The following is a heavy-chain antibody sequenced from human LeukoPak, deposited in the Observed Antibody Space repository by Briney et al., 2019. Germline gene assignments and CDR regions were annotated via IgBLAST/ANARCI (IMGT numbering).Heavy chain of an antibody. D-gene: IGHD6-13*01. CDR2: ISWNSGSI. V-gene: IGHV3-9*01. CDR1: RFTFGDFA. CDR3: ARVVEVAAAGYFDY. J-gene: IGHJ4*02. Sequence: GGSLRLSCAASRFTFGDFAMHWVRQAPGKGLEWVSGISWNSGSIGYADSVKGRFTISRDNAKNSLYLQMNSLRAEDTALYYCARVVEVAAAGYFDYWGQGTLVTVSS.